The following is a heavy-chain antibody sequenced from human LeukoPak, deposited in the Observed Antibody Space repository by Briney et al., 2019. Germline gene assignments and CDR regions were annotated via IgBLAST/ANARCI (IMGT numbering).Heavy chain of an antibody. CDR3: ARDPAGIAAAGYYFDY. V-gene: IGHV3-7*01. CDR1: GFTFSSYW. CDR2: IKQDGSEK. Sequence: GGSLRLSCAASGFTFSSYWMSWVRQAPGKGLEWVANIKQDGSEKYYVDSVKGRFTISRDNAKNSLYLQMNSLRAEDTAVYYCARDPAGIAAAGYYFDYWGQGTLVTVSS. D-gene: IGHD6-13*01. J-gene: IGHJ4*02.